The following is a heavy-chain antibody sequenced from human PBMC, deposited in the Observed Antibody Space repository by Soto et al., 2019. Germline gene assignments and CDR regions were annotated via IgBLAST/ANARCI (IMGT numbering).Heavy chain of an antibody. CDR2: ISYDGSNK. CDR3: ARRWLHDY. V-gene: IGHV3-30-3*01. J-gene: IGHJ4*02. Sequence: GGSLRLSCAASGFTFSSYAMHWVRQAPGKGLEWVAVISYDGSNKYYADSVKGRFTISRDNSKNTLYLQMNSLRAEDTAVYYCARRWLHDYWGQGTLVTVSS. CDR1: GFTFSSYA. D-gene: IGHD5-12*01.